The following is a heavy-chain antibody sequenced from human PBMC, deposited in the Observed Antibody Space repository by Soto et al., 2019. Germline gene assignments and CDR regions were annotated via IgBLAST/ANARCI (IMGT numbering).Heavy chain of an antibody. Sequence: EALSVPSTVSGVSISSGSYYCSWLRQPPGKGLEWIAYIYYRGSTNFNPSLKSRVSISVDTSKNQFSLKLSSVTAADTAVYYCARGYDILNSWGQGTLVTVSS. CDR2: IYYRGST. CDR1: GVSISSGSYY. V-gene: IGHV4-61*01. D-gene: IGHD3-9*01. CDR3: ARGYDILNS. J-gene: IGHJ5*02.